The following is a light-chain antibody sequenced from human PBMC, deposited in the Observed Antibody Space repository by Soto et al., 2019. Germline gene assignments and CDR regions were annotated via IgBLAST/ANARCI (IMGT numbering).Light chain of an antibody. J-gene: IGLJ1*01. Sequence: QSELTQPPSASGTPGQRVTISCSGSSSNIGSNTVNWYQQLPGTAPKLLIYSNNQRPSGVPDRFSGSKSGTSASLAISGLQSEEEADYYCAAWEDSLNGRVFGTGTKVTVL. CDR3: AAWEDSLNGRV. CDR2: SNN. CDR1: SSNIGSNT. V-gene: IGLV1-44*01.